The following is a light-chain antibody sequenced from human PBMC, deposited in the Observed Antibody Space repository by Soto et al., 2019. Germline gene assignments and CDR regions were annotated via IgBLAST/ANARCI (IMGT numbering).Light chain of an antibody. CDR2: DVS. CDR1: GSDVGGYNY. Sequence: QSVLTQPASVSGSPGQSITISCTATGSDVGGYNYVSWYQQHPGKAPKLIIYDVSNRPSGVSNRFSGSKSGNKASLTISGIQAEDEADYYCRSYTSSNTPDVFATGTKLTVL. V-gene: IGLV2-14*01. J-gene: IGLJ1*01. CDR3: RSYTSSNTPDV.